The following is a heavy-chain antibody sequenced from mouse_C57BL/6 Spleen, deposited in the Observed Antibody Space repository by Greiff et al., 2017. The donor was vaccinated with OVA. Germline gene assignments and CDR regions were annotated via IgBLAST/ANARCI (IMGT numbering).Heavy chain of an antibody. D-gene: IGHD1-1*01. CDR2: IWSGGST. J-gene: IGHJ1*03. CDR3: ARNDDYYGSSYRYFDV. Sequence: QVQLQQSGPGLVQPSQSLSITCTVSGFSLTSYGVHWVRQSPGKGLEWLGVIWSGGSTDYNAAFISRLSISKDNSKSQVFFKMNSLQADDTAIYYCARNDDYYGSSYRYFDVWGTGTTVTVSS. V-gene: IGHV2-2*01. CDR1: GFSLTSYG.